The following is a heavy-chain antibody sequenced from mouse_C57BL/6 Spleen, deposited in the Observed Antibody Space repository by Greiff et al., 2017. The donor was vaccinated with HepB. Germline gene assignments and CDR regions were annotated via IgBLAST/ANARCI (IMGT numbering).Heavy chain of an antibody. J-gene: IGHJ4*01. D-gene: IGHD2-5*01. V-gene: IGHV2-5*01. CDR1: GFSLTSYG. CDR2: IWRGGST. Sequence: QVQLQQSGPGLVQPSQSLSITCTVSGFSLTSYGVHWVRQSPGKGLEWLGVIWRGGSTDYNAAFMSRLSITKDNSKSQVFFKMNSLQADDTAIYYCAKTSIVTHYYAMDYWGQGTSVTVSS. CDR3: AKTSIVTHYYAMDY.